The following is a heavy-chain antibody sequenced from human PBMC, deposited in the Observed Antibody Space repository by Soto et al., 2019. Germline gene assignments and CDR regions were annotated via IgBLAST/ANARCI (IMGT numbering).Heavy chain of an antibody. D-gene: IGHD2-8*01. V-gene: IGHV1-58*01. Sequence: SVKVSCKASGFSFTSSSVQWVRQARGQRLEWIGWIVVGTGHTNYAQKFQERVTISTDMSTNTAYMEVNSLRFDDTAIYYCAADATAWQQMVPSDYWGQGTLVTVSS. CDR1: GFSFTSSS. CDR2: IVVGTGHT. J-gene: IGHJ4*02. CDR3: AADATAWQQMVPSDY.